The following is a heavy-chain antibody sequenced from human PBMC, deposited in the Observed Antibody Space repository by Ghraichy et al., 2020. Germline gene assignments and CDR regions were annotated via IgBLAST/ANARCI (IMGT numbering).Heavy chain of an antibody. Sequence: SETLSLTCTVSGGSISSSSHYWGWIRQPPGKGLEWIGSIYYSGSTYYNPSLKSRVTISVDTSKNQFSLKLSSVTAADTAVYYCARLIVDPWQGVGGGWFDPWGQRTLLTVSS. V-gene: IGHV4-39*01. J-gene: IGHJ5*02. CDR3: ARLIVDPWQGVGGGWFDP. CDR1: GGSISSSSHY. D-gene: IGHD3-10*01. CDR2: IYYSGST.